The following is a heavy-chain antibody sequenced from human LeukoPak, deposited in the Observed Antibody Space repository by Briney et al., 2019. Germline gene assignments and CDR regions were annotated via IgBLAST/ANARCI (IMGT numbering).Heavy chain of an antibody. D-gene: IGHD2-2*01. Sequence: PGGSLRLSCAASGFTFSSYSMNWVRQAPGKGLEWVSSISRSGGSIYYAGSLKGRFTISRDNAKNSLSLQMNSLRVEDTAVYYCARSVPASIKNDAFDIWGQGTMVTVSS. V-gene: IGHV3-21*01. J-gene: IGHJ3*02. CDR2: ISRSGGSI. CDR3: ARSVPASIKNDAFDI. CDR1: GFTFSSYS.